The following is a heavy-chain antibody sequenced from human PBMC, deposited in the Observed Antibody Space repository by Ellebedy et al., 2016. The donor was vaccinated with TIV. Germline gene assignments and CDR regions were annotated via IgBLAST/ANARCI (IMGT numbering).Heavy chain of an antibody. D-gene: IGHD2-2*01. V-gene: IGHV1-69*13. CDR1: GGTFSSYA. J-gene: IGHJ6*02. Sequence: AASVKVSCKASGGTFSSYAISWVRQAPGQGLEWMGGIIPIFGTANYAQKFQGRVTITADESTSTAYMELSSLRSEDTAVYYCARPDIVVVPADYYYYGMDVWGQGTTVTVSS. CDR3: ARPDIVVVPADYYYYGMDV. CDR2: IIPIFGTA.